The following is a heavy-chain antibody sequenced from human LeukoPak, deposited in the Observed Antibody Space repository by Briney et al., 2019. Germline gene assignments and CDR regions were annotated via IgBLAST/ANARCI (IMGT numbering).Heavy chain of an antibody. D-gene: IGHD3-3*01. V-gene: IGHV4-61*02. CDR2: IYTSGST. CDR3: ARDLGFLEWLPSEPNAFDI. CDR1: GGSISSGSYY. J-gene: IGHJ3*02. Sequence: SQTLSLTCTVSGGSISSGSYYWSWIRQPAGKGLEWIGRIYTSGSTNYNPSLKSRVTISVDTSKNQFSLKLSSVTAADTAVYYCARDLGFLEWLPSEPNAFDIWGQGTMVTVSS.